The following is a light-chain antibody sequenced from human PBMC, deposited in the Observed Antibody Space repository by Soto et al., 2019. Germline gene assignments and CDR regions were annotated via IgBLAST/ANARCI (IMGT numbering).Light chain of an antibody. CDR3: QQCYNWPQWT. V-gene: IGKV3-11*01. CDR1: QSVSSN. Sequence: EIVLTQSPGTLSLSPGEIATLSCRASQSVSSNLAWHQQKPGQAPRLLIYDASNRATGIPARFSGSGSGTDFTLTISSLEPEDFAVYYCQQCYNWPQWTFGQGTKVDIK. J-gene: IGKJ1*01. CDR2: DAS.